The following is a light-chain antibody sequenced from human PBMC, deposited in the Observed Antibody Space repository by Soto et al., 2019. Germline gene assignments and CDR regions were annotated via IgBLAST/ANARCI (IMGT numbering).Light chain of an antibody. CDR1: QSVSNY. Sequence: EIVLTQSPATLSLSPGERATLSWRASQSVSNYLAWYQQKPGQAPRLLIYDASNRATGIPARFSGSGSGTDFTLTISSLEPEDFAVYYCQQRSNWPPTWTFGQGTKVEIK. V-gene: IGKV3-11*01. CDR2: DAS. J-gene: IGKJ1*01. CDR3: QQRSNWPPTWT.